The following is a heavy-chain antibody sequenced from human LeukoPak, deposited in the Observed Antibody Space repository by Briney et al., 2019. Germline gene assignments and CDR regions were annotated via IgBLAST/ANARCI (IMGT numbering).Heavy chain of an antibody. J-gene: IGHJ4*02. CDR3: AKDTRYSGNYYFVFDY. Sequence: GGSLRLSCAASGFTFSSYGMHWVRQAPGKGLEWVAVIWYDGSNKYYADSVKGRFTISRDNSKNTPYLQMNSLRAEDTAVYYCAKDTRYSGNYYFVFDYWGQGTLVTVSS. D-gene: IGHD1-26*01. CDR2: IWYDGSNK. V-gene: IGHV3-33*06. CDR1: GFTFSSYG.